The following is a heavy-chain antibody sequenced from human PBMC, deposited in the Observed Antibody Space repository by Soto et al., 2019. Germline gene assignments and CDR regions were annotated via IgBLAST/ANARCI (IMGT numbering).Heavy chain of an antibody. D-gene: IGHD3-9*01. CDR2: IFWDDDK. V-gene: IGHV2-5*02. CDR3: AHRFDWYYFNY. J-gene: IGHJ4*02. CDR1: GFSLSTSGVG. Sequence: SGPTLVNPTQTLTLTCTFSGFSLSTSGVGVGWIRQPPGKALEWLGIIFWDDDKRYRPSLKSRVTITKDTSKNQLVLTMTNMDPVDTATYYCAHRFDWYYFNYWGQGALVTVSS.